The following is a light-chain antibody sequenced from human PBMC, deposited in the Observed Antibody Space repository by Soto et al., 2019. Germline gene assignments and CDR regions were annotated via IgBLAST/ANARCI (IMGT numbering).Light chain of an antibody. J-gene: IGLJ1*01. CDR3: TSFAGGNNV. Sequence: QSVLTQPPSASGSPGQSVTISCTGTSSDVGGYNYVSWYQQHPGKVPKLMVYEVNKRPSGVPDRFSGSKSGNTASLTVAGLQAEDAAYYYCTSFAGGNNVFGTGTKLTVL. CDR1: SSDVGGYNY. V-gene: IGLV2-8*01. CDR2: EVN.